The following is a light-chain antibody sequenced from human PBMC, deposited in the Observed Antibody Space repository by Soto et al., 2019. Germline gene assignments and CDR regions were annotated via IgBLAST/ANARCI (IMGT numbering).Light chain of an antibody. Sequence: DIQMTQSPSTLSASVGDRVTITCRASQSISSWLAWYQQKPGKAPKLLIYDASSLESGVPSRFSGSGSGTEVTLTISSLQPDDVATYYCQQYNSYSATFGGGTKVEI. CDR3: QQYNSYSAT. V-gene: IGKV1-5*01. CDR1: QSISSW. J-gene: IGKJ4*01. CDR2: DAS.